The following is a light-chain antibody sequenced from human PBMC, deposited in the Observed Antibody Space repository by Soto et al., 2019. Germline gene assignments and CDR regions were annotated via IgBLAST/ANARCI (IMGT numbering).Light chain of an antibody. CDR1: QSVSSSY. V-gene: IGKV3-20*01. J-gene: IGKJ4*01. Sequence: DIVLTQSPGTLSLSPGERATLSCRASQSVSSSYLAWYQQKPGQAPRLLIYGASNRATGIPDRFSGSGSGTDLTLTISRLEPEDFAVYYCQQYDNSPLTFGGGTKVDIK. CDR2: GAS. CDR3: QQYDNSPLT.